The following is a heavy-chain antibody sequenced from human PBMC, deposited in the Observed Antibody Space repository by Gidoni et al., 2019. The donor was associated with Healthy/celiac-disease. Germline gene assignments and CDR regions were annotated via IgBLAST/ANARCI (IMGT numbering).Heavy chain of an antibody. J-gene: IGHJ4*02. V-gene: IGHV3-33*01. D-gene: IGHD3-10*01. CDR2: IWYDGSNK. CDR1: GFTFSSYG. CDR3: ARDPVRVRLFDYPHFDY. Sequence: QVQLVESGGGVVQPGRSLRLSCAASGFTFSSYGMHWVRQAPGKGLEWVAVIWYDGSNKYYADSVKGRFTISRDNSKNTLYLQMNSLRAEDTAVYYCARDPVRVRLFDYPHFDYWGQGTLVTVSS.